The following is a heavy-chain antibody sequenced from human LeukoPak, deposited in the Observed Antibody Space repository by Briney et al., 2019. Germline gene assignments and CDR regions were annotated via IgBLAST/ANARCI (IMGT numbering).Heavy chain of an antibody. CDR3: ARNATSSDVIVAPARGHFDY. CDR2: VYNSVST. CDR1: GYSISSGYY. Sequence: SETLSLTCDVSGYSISSGYYWGWIRQPPGKGLEWIGSVYNSVSTYYNPSLKSRVTISVDTSKNQVSLKLTSVTAADTAVYYCARNATSSDVIVAPARGHFDYWGQGILVTVSS. J-gene: IGHJ4*02. V-gene: IGHV4-38-2*01. D-gene: IGHD6-13*01.